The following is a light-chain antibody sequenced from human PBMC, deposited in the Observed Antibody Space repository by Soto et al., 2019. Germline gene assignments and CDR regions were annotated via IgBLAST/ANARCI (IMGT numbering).Light chain of an antibody. Sequence: NFMLTQSHSVSESPGKTVTISCTRSSGSIASNYVQWYQQRPGSSPTTLIYDDNQRPSGVPDRFSGSIDSSSNSASLTISGLKTEDEADYYCQSYDSTYVVFGGGTKLTVL. CDR3: QSYDSTYVV. CDR1: SGSIASNY. CDR2: DDN. V-gene: IGLV6-57*01. J-gene: IGLJ2*01.